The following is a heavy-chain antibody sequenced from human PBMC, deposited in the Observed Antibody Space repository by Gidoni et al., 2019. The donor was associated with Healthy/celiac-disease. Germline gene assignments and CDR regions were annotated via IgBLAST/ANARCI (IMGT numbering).Heavy chain of an antibody. Sequence: QVQLQESGPGLVKPSQTLSLTCPVSGGSISSGSYYWSWIRQPAGKGLEWIGRIYTSGSTNYNPSLKSRVTISVDTSKNQFSLKLSSVTAADTAVYYCARVGQGSDIWGQGTMVTVSS. CDR1: GGSISSGSYY. CDR3: ARVGQGSDI. CDR2: IYTSGST. J-gene: IGHJ3*02. V-gene: IGHV4-61*02. D-gene: IGHD3-16*01.